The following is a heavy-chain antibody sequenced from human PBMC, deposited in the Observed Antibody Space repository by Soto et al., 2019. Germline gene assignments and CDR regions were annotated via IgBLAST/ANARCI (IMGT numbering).Heavy chain of an antibody. D-gene: IGHD1-26*01. CDR1: GFTVSSNY. CDR2: IYSAGNT. J-gene: IGHJ6*02. CDR3: ARDFVVGGPTINYYYGMDV. V-gene: IGHV3-66*01. Sequence: EVQLVESGGDLVQPGGSLRLSCAASGFTVSSNYMSWVRQAPGKGLEWISIIYSAGNTYYADSVKGRFTISRDNSKNTLYLQMNSLGAKDTAVYYCARDFVVGGPTINYYYGMDVWGQGTTVTVSS.